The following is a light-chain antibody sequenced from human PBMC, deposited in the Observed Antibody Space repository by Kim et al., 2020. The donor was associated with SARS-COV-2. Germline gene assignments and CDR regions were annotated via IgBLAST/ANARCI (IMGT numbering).Light chain of an antibody. V-gene: IGLV3-19*01. CDR3: TSRDSSGNRLL. J-gene: IGLJ3*02. CDR2: GKN. CDR1: SLRKYY. Sequence: SSELTQDPAVSVALGQTVRITCQGDSLRKYYATWYQQKPGQAPVFVIYGKNNRPPGIPDRFSGSSSGNTASLTITGAQAEDEADYYCTSRDSSGNRLLFGGGTQLTVL.